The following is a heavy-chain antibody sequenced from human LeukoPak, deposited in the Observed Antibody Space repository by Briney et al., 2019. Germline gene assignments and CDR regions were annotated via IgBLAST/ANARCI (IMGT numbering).Heavy chain of an antibody. CDR1: GYTFTGYY. CDR3: ARDRDIAVAGVAFDI. CDR2: INPNIGAT. D-gene: IGHD6-19*01. J-gene: IGHJ3*02. V-gene: IGHV1-2*02. Sequence: ASVKVSCKASGYTFTGYYMHWVRQAPGQGLEWMGWINPNIGATNYAQKFQGRVTMTRDTSISTAYMELSRLRSEDTAVYYCARDRDIAVAGVAFDIWGQGTMVTVSS.